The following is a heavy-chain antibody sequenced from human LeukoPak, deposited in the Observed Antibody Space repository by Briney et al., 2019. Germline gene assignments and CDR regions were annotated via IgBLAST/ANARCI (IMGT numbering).Heavy chain of an antibody. CDR2: INHSGST. CDR3: ARDCSSTSCTASFDY. J-gene: IGHJ4*02. D-gene: IGHD2-2*01. CDR1: GGSFSGYC. Sequence: SETLSLTCAVYGGSFSGYCWSWLRQPPGKGLEWIGEINHSGSTNYNPSLKSRVTISVDTSKNQFSLKLSSVTAADTAVYYCARDCSSTSCTASFDYWGQGTLVTVSS. V-gene: IGHV4-34*01.